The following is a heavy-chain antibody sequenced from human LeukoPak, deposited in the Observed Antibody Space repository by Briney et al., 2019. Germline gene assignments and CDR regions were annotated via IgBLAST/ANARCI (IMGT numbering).Heavy chain of an antibody. CDR2: VRSSGST. Sequence: SETLSLSCTVSGASVSSDNYYWSWIRQPPGEGLEWIGYVRSSGSTNYNPSLKSRVAILVDTPKNQFTLNLSSVTAADTAVYYCARDQYSGSLDYWGQGTLVTVSS. J-gene: IGHJ4*02. CDR1: GASVSSDNYY. CDR3: ARDQYSGSLDY. V-gene: IGHV4-61*01. D-gene: IGHD1-26*01.